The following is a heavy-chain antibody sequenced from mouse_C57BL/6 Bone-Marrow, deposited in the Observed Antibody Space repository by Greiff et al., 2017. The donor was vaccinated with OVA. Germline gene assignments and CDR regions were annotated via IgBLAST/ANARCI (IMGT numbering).Heavy chain of an antibody. D-gene: IGHD2-3*01. V-gene: IGHV1-64*01. J-gene: IGHJ4*01. CDR2: IHPNSGST. CDR3: DRGELNTDDYYAMDY. CDR1: GYTFTSYW. Sequence: QVQLQQPGAELVKPGASVKLSCKASGYTFTSYWMHWVKQRPGQGLEWIGMIHPNSGSTNYNEKFKSKATLTVDKSSSTAYMQLSSLNSEDTAVSYCDRGELNTDDYYAMDYWGQGTSVTVSS.